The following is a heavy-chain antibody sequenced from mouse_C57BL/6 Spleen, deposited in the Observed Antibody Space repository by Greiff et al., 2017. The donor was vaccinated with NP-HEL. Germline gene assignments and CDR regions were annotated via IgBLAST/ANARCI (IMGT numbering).Heavy chain of an antibody. CDR1: GFTFSDYG. CDR2: ISSGSSTI. J-gene: IGHJ2*01. V-gene: IGHV5-17*01. CDR3: ASLYYYGSSYPFDY. D-gene: IGHD1-1*01. Sequence: EVMLVESGGGLVKPGGSLKLSCAASGFTFSDYGMHWVRQAPEKGLEWVAYISSGSSTIYYADTVKGRFTISRDKAKNTLFLQMTSLRSEDTAMYYCASLYYYGSSYPFDYWGQGTTLTVSS.